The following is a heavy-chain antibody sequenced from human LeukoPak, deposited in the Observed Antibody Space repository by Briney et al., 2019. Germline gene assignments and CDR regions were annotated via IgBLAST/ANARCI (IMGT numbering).Heavy chain of an antibody. J-gene: IGHJ4*02. Sequence: PSETLSLTCTVSGGSISSSSYYWGWIRQPPGKGLEWIGSIYYSGSTYYNPSLKSRVTISVDTSKNQFSLKLSSVTAADTAVYYCARDCSSTSCYGRFDYWGQGTLVTVSS. D-gene: IGHD2-2*01. CDR3: ARDCSSTSCYGRFDY. V-gene: IGHV4-39*07. CDR2: IYYSGST. CDR1: GGSISSSSYY.